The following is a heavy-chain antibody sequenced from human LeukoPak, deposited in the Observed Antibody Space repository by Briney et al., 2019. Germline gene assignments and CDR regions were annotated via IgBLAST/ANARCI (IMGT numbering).Heavy chain of an antibody. CDR1: GYTFTGYY. CDR2: INPNSGGT. V-gene: IGHV1-2*02. CDR3: ARALYCTNGVCYTGFDY. D-gene: IGHD2-8*01. Sequence: ASVKVSCKASGYTFTGYYMHWVRQAPGQGLEWMGWINPNSGGTNYAQKFQGRVTMIRDTSISTAYMELSRLRSDDTAVYYCARALYCTNGVCYTGFDYWGQGTLVTVSS. J-gene: IGHJ4*02.